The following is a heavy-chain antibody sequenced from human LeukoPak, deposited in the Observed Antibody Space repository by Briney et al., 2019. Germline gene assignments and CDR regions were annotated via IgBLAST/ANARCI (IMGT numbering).Heavy chain of an antibody. CDR3: ARGDCSVSGCHGGNWFDP. CDR2: INPSSGGT. J-gene: IGHJ5*02. D-gene: IGHD2-15*01. V-gene: IGHV1-2*02. Sequence: ASVKVPCKASGYTFSGYYIHWVRQAPGHGLEWMGWINPSSGGTNFAQSFQGRVTLTRDTSSSTAHMELSRLRSDDTAVYYCARGDCSVSGCHGGNWFDPWGQGTLVTVSS. CDR1: GYTFSGYY.